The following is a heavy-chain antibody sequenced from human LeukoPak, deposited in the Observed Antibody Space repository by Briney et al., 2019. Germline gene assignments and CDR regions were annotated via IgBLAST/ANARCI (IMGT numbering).Heavy chain of an antibody. CDR2: ISGGGDGT. D-gene: IGHD3-16*01. CDR1: AFTFSGYA. Sequence: LPGGSLRLSCAASAFTFSGYAMNWVRQGPGKGLEWVSVISGGGDGTYYADSVKGRFTISRDNSRNTLYLQMNSLRAEDTAVYYCARSSVGGMKYFDYWGHGALVTVSS. J-gene: IGHJ4*01. CDR3: ARSSVGGMKYFDY. V-gene: IGHV3-23*01.